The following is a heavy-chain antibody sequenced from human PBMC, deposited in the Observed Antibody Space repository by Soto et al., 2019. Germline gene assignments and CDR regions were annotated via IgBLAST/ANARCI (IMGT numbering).Heavy chain of an antibody. CDR3: ARRDCGGDCYSWYY. D-gene: IGHD2-21*02. CDR2: INYSGST. Sequence: WVRQPPGKGLEWIGSINYSGSTYYSPSLKSRVTISIDTSRNQFSLRLSSVTAADTAVYYCARRDCGGDCYSWYYWGQGTLVTVSS. V-gene: IGHV4-39*01. J-gene: IGHJ4*02.